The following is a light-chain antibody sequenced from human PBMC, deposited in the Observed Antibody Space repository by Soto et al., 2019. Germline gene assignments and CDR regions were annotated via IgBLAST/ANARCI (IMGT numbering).Light chain of an antibody. CDR2: DAS. J-gene: IGKJ5*01. CDR1: PNISRY. V-gene: IGKV1-33*01. CDR3: QQYENFPIT. Sequence: DILMTQSLSSLSPSVGDRVTTTCRASPNISRYLNWYQQKPGKAPRRLIYDASNMEKGVPSRLTGSGSGTDVILTIISLQPEDIATYYCQQYENFPITFGQGTRLEIK.